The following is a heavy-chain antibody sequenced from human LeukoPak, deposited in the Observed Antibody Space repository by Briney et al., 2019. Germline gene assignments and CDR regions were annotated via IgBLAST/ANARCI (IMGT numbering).Heavy chain of an antibody. CDR3: ARVAAYSSGSFEP. CDR1: GFTVSSNY. D-gene: IGHD6-19*01. CDR2: IYSGGST. Sequence: GGSLRLSSAASGFTVSSNYMSWVRQPPGKGLEWVSVIYSGGSTYYADSVKGRFTISRDNSKTTLYLQLTSLRAEDTAVYDCARVAAYSSGSFEPWGQGTLVTVSS. J-gene: IGHJ5*02. V-gene: IGHV3-53*01.